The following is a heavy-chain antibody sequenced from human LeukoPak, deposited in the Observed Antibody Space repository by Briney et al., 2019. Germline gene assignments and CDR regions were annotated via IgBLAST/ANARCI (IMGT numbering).Heavy chain of an antibody. D-gene: IGHD5-24*01. V-gene: IGHV3-23*01. CDR2: ISGSDDST. CDR3: AKEMATSPSFDY. Sequence: GGSLRLSCAASGFTFSTYAMSWVRQAPGKGLEWVSGISGSDDSTYYADSVKGRFTISRDNSKNTLYLQMNSLRAEDTAVYYCAKEMATSPSFDYWGQGTLVTVSS. J-gene: IGHJ4*02. CDR1: GFTFSTYA.